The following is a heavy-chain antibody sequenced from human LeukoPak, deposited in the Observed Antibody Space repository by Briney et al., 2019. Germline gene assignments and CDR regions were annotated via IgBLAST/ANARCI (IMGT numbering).Heavy chain of an antibody. V-gene: IGHV4-38-2*01. CDR1: GYSISSGYY. J-gene: IGHJ5*02. D-gene: IGHD2-2*01. Sequence: TPSETLSLTCAVSGYSISSGYYWGWIRQPPGKGLEWIGSIYLSGSTYYNPSLKSRFTISVDKSKNQFSLQLSSVTAADTAVYYCASLDIVVVPAAIGWFDPWGQGTLVTVSS. CDR2: IYLSGST. CDR3: ASLDIVVVPAAIGWFDP.